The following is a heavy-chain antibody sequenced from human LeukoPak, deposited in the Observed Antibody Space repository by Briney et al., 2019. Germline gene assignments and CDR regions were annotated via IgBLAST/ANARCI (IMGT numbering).Heavy chain of an antibody. CDR2: ISYDGSNE. D-gene: IGHD2-2*01. Sequence: PGRSLRLSCAASGFTFSSYAMHWVRQAPGKGLEWVAVISYDGSNEYYADSVKGRFTISRDNSKNTLCLQMNSLRAEDTAVYYCARGGRIVVVPAAIVNWFDPWGQGTLVTVSS. J-gene: IGHJ5*02. V-gene: IGHV3-30*04. CDR1: GFTFSSYA. CDR3: ARGGRIVVVPAAIVNWFDP.